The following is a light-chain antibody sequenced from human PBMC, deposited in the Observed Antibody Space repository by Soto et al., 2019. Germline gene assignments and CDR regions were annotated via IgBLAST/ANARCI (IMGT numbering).Light chain of an antibody. V-gene: IGLV2-23*02. CDR3: CSFAGSGILGV. J-gene: IGLJ1*01. CDR2: EVT. CDR1: SSDVGSYNL. Sequence: QSVLTQPASVSGSPGQSITISCTGTSSDVGSYNLVSWYQQHPGKAPKLMISEVTQRPSGVSYRFSGSKSGNTASLTISGLQAEDVADYYCCSFAGSGILGVFGTGTIVTVL.